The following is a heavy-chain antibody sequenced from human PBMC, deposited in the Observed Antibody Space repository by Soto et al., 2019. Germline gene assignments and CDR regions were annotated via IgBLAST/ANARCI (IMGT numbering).Heavy chain of an antibody. CDR3: ARAGSRGQVFDY. D-gene: IGHD6-13*01. CDR1: GGSFSGYY. V-gene: IGHV4-34*01. Sequence: SETLSLTCAVYGGSFSGYYWSWIRQPPGKGLEWIGEINHSGSTNYNPSLKSRVTISVDTSKNQFSLKLSSVTAADTAVYYCARAGSRGQVFDYWGQGTLVTVSS. CDR2: INHSGST. J-gene: IGHJ4*02.